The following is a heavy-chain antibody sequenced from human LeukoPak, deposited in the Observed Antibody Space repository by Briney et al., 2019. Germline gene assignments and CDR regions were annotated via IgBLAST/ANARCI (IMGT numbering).Heavy chain of an antibody. D-gene: IGHD2-2*03. CDR3: ALIGYCSSTSCYGSAFDI. V-gene: IGHV1-69*05. Sequence: ASVKVSCKASGGTFSSYAISWVRQAPGQGLEWMGGIIPIFGTANYAQKLQGRVTMTTDTSTSTAYMELRSLRSDDTAVYYCALIGYCSSTSCYGSAFDIWGQGTMVTVSS. CDR2: IIPIFGTA. J-gene: IGHJ3*02. CDR1: GGTFSSYA.